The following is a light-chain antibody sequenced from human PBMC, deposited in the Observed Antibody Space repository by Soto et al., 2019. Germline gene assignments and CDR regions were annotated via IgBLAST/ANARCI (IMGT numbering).Light chain of an antibody. J-gene: IGKJ1*01. V-gene: IGKV3-11*01. Sequence: IVLTQSACIVSLSTGERATLSCRASQSLSSSFLAWYQQRRGHAPRLLIYDASNRATGIPARFSGSGSGTDFTLTISSLEPEDFAVYYCQQRSNWPPVTFGQGTKVDIK. CDR3: QQRSNWPPVT. CDR2: DAS. CDR1: QSLSSS.